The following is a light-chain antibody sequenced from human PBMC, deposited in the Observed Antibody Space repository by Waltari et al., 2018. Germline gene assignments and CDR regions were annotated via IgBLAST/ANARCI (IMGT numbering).Light chain of an antibody. CDR3: SSHTSTVPHV. Sequence: QSALTQPASVSGSPGQSVSIPCTGTSHDGGGYGYVSWYQQFPGKAPKLMIYEVSYRPSGVSSRFSGSKSGNTASLTISGLQAEDEAVYYCSSHTSTVPHVFGTGTKVTVV. J-gene: IGLJ1*01. V-gene: IGLV2-14*01. CDR2: EVS. CDR1: SHDGGGYGY.